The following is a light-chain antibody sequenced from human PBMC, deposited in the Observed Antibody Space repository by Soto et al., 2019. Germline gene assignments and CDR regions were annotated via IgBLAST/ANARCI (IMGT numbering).Light chain of an antibody. CDR2: DNN. V-gene: IGLV1-51*01. Sequence: QSVLTQPPSVSAAPGQTVTISCSGSSSNIGSSSVSWYQQLPGTAPKLLIFDNNKRPSGIPDRFSASKSGTSATLAIPGVQTGDEADYYCGTWDSSLSAHWVFGGGTKLTVL. CDR3: GTWDSSLSAHWV. CDR1: SSNIGSSS. J-gene: IGLJ3*02.